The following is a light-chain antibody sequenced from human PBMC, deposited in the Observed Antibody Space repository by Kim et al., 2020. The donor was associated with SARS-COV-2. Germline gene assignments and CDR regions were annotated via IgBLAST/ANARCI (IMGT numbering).Light chain of an antibody. J-gene: IGLJ2*01. V-gene: IGLV1-47*01. CDR3: AVWDDSLSGVV. CDR1: STNVGSNY. Sequence: GQRVTISCSGTSTNVGSNYVYCYQLLRGTAPHLLIYRNNRRPSGVPDRFCGSASGTSASLAISGLRSEDAADYYWAVWDDSLSGVVFGGGTQLTVL. CDR2: RNN.